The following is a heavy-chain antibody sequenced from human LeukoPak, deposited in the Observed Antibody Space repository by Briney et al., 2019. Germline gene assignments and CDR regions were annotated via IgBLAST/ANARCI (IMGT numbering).Heavy chain of an antibody. CDR1: GGTFSSYA. Sequence: SVKVSCKASGGTFSSYAISWVRQAPGQGLEWMGRIIPIFGIANYAQKFQGRVTITADKSTSTAYMELSGLRSEDTAVYYCARDFRGELPDYWGQGTLVTVSS. D-gene: IGHD1-26*01. CDR2: IIPIFGIA. V-gene: IGHV1-69*04. J-gene: IGHJ4*02. CDR3: ARDFRGELPDY.